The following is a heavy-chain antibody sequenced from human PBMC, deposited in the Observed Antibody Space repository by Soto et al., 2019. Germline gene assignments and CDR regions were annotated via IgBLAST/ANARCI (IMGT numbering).Heavy chain of an antibody. CDR1: GFSLSTSGVG. D-gene: IGHD4-17*01. CDR2: TYWDDDK. CDR3: AHRQRTVYFDY. J-gene: IGHJ4*02. Sequence: QITLKESGPTLVKPTQTLTLTRTFSGFSLSTSGVGVGWIRQPPGKALEWLALTYWDDDKRYSPSLKSRLTITKDTSKNQVVLTMTNMDPVDTATYYCAHRQRTVYFDYWGQGTLVTVSS. V-gene: IGHV2-5*02.